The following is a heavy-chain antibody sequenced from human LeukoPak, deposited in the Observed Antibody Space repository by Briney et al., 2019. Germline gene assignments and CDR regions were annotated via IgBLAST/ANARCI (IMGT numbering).Heavy chain of an antibody. CDR1: GGSISSGGYS. J-gene: IGHJ4*02. Sequence: PSETLSLTCAVSGGSISSGGYSWSWIRQPPGKGLEWIGYIYHSGSTYYNPSLKSRVTMSVDTSKNQFSLKLSSVTAADTAVYYCARGYYDILTGYAYYFDYWGQGTLVTVSS. V-gene: IGHV4-30-2*01. D-gene: IGHD3-9*01. CDR2: IYHSGST. CDR3: ARGYYDILTGYAYYFDY.